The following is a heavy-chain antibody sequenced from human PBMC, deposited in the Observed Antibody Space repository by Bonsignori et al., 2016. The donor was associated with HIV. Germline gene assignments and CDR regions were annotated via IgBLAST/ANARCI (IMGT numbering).Heavy chain of an antibody. J-gene: IGHJ4*02. Sequence: WIRQPPGKGLEWVSVIYSGGSTYYADSVKGRFTISRDNSKNTLYLQMNSLRAEDTAVYYCHSRYYSMAGGAFDYWGQGTLVTVSS. CDR3: HSRYYSMAGGAFDY. V-gene: IGHV3-53*01. CDR2: IYSGGST. D-gene: IGHD3-10*01.